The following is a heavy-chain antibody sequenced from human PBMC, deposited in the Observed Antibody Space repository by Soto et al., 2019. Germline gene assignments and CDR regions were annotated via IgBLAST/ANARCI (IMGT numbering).Heavy chain of an antibody. D-gene: IGHD2-2*02. CDR2: IIPIFGTA. Sequence: QVQLVQSGAEVKKHGSSVKVSCKASGGTFSSYAISWVRQAPGQGLEWMGGIIPIFGTANYAQKFQGRVTITADESTSTAYMELSSLRSEDTAVYYYASSVVLAAIFGLGVWFQGITVTVSS. J-gene: IGHJ6*01. CDR3: ASSVVLAAIFGLGV. V-gene: IGHV1-69*12. CDR1: GGTFSSYA.